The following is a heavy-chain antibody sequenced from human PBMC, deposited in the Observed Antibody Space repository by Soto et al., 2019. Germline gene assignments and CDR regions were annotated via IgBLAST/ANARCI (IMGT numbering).Heavy chain of an antibody. Sequence: ETLSLTCSVSGGSISTYYWSWIRQPPGKGLEWIGYIHYSGSTYSNPSLRSRVTLSVDTSKNQVSLQLNSVTAADTAVYYCARESAGSGKNNWFDPWGQGTLVTVSS. D-gene: IGHD3-10*01. J-gene: IGHJ5*02. CDR1: GGSISTYY. CDR2: IHYSGST. V-gene: IGHV4-59*01. CDR3: ARESAGSGKNNWFDP.